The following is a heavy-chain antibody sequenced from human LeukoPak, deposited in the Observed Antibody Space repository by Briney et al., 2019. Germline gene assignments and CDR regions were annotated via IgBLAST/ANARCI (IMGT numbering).Heavy chain of an antibody. CDR3: ARDQYCSGGTCPYGMDV. CDR2: TRXKAHSSPT. Sequence: YXXWXRXXXXXXXXXVGXTRXKAHSSPTEYAASVKGRFTISRDDSKNSLYLQMNSLKTEDTAVYYCARDQYCSGGTCPYGMDVWGQGTTVTVSS. V-gene: IGHV3-72*01. J-gene: IGHJ6*02. CDR1: Y. D-gene: IGHD2-15*01.